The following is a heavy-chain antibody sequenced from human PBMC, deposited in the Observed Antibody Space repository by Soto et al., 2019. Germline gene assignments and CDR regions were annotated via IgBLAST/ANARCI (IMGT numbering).Heavy chain of an antibody. V-gene: IGHV3-7*03. CDR1: GFTFSSYW. J-gene: IGHJ4*02. D-gene: IGHD3-22*01. CDR2: IKQDGSEK. CDR3: ARDHPSYYYDSSGLGY. Sequence: PGGSLRLSCAASGFTFSSYWMSWVRQAPGKGLEWVANIKQDGSEKYYVDSVKSRFTISRNNAKNSLYLQMNSLRAEDTAVYYCARDHPSYYYDSSGLGYWGQGTRVTVSS.